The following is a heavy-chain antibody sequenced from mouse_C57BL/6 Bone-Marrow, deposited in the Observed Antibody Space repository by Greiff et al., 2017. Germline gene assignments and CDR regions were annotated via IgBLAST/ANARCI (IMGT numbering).Heavy chain of an antibody. V-gene: IGHV1-82*01. D-gene: IGHD2-2*01. CDR3: ARSLWLRPFDY. J-gene: IGHJ2*01. CDR1: GYAFSSSW. Sequence: QVQLQQSGPELVKPGASVKISCKASGYAFSSSWMNWVKQRPGKGLEWIGRIYPGDGDTNYNGKFKGKATLTADKSSSTAYMQLSSLTSEDSAVYFCARSLWLRPFDYWGQGTTLTVSS. CDR2: IYPGDGDT.